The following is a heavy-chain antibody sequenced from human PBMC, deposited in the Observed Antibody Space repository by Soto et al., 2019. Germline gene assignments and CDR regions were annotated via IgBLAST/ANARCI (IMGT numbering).Heavy chain of an antibody. CDR1: GDTFSGYA. Sequence: QVRLVQSGAEVRKPGSSVRVSCKASGDTFSGYAISWVRQAPGQGLDWMGGIIPFFNTSNYAQKFQGRVTITADESTSTAYMELSSLRSEDTAMYYCARESAYGGNPFAFDLWGQGTLVTVSS. J-gene: IGHJ4*02. D-gene: IGHD1-26*01. CDR2: IIPFFNTS. CDR3: ARESAYGGNPFAFDL. V-gene: IGHV1-69*01.